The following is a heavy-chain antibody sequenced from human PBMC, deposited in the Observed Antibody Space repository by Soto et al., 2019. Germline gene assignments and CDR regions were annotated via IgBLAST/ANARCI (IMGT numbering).Heavy chain of an antibody. CDR3: ARVVLPAAGTCDS. CDR2: IYYSGST. J-gene: IGHJ4*02. V-gene: IGHV4-59*01. CDR1: GGSISNYY. D-gene: IGHD6-13*01. Sequence: QVQLQESGPRLVKPSETLSLTCIVSGGSISNYYWSWIRQPPGTGLEWIGYIYYSGSTNYNPSLQGRVDLSVVTSETECTLKLCSVPGADRAAYYCARVVLPAAGTCDSGGQGTKVTVS.